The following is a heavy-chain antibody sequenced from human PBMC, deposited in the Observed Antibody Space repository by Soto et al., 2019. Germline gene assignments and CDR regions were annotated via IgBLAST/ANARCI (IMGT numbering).Heavy chain of an antibody. CDR1: GYTFTSYG. CDR2: ISAYKGNT. D-gene: IGHD5-12*01. V-gene: IGHV1-18*01. Sequence: QVQLVQSGAEVKKPGASVKVSCKASGYTFTSYGISWVRQAPGQGLEWMGWISAYKGNTNYAQKLQGRVTMTPDTAKSTAYMERRSLRADDTAVYYCAGAGYSGFEPLDYWGQGTLVTVSS. J-gene: IGHJ4*02. CDR3: AGAGYSGFEPLDY.